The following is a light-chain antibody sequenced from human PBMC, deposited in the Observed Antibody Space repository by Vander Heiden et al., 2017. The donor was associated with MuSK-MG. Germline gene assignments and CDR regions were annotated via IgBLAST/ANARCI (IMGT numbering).Light chain of an antibody. CDR3: MLALPTGRT. CDR1: QSLLHSNGNNY. V-gene: IGKV2-28*01. Sequence: DIVMSQSPLSLPVTPGEPAPISCRSSQSLLHSNGNNYLDWYLQKPGQSPQLLIYLGSNRVSRVPDRLTPSGSRTDFTLKMSSVEAEDIGVYYCMLALPTGRTFGQGTRLEMK. CDR2: LGS. J-gene: IGKJ2*01.